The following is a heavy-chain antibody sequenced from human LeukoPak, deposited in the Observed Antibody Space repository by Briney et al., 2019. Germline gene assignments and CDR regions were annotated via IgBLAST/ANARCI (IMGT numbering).Heavy chain of an antibody. CDR1: GYTFIGYY. J-gene: IGHJ4*02. Sequence: ASVKVSCKTSGYTFIGYYMHWVRQAPGQGLEWMGWINTNTGNPTYAQGFTGRFVFSLDTSVSTAYLQISSLKAEDTAVYYCARGIRSFDYWGQGTLVTVSS. V-gene: IGHV7-4-1*02. CDR2: INTNTGNP. CDR3: ARGIRSFDY.